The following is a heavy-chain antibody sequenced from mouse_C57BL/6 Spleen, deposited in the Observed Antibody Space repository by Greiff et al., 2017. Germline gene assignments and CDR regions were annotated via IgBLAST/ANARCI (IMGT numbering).Heavy chain of an antibody. D-gene: IGHD4-1*01. V-gene: IGHV1-26*01. J-gene: IGHJ3*01. CDR1: GYTFTDYY. CDR3: ARRNWDAWFAY. Sequence: VQLQQSGPELVKPGASVKISCKASGYTFTDYYMNWVKQSHGKSLEWIGDINPNNGGTSYNQKFKGKATLTVDKSSSTAYMELRSLTSEDSAVYYCARRNWDAWFAYWGQGTLVTVSA. CDR2: INPNNGGT.